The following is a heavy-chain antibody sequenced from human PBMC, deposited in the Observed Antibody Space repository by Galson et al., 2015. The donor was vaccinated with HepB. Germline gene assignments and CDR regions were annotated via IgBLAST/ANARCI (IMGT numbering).Heavy chain of an antibody. J-gene: IGHJ4*02. CDR1: GYTFTSYY. CDR2: INPSGGST. Sequence: SVKVSCKASGYTFTSYYMHWVRQAPGQGLEWMGIINPSGGSTSYAQKFQGRVTMTRDTSTSTVYMELSSLRSEDTAVYYCARDRSPNLGSRKTFLLAPDDSSGYNYWGQGTLVTVSS. V-gene: IGHV1-46*03. D-gene: IGHD3-22*01. CDR3: ARDRSPNLGSRKTFLLAPDDSSGYNY.